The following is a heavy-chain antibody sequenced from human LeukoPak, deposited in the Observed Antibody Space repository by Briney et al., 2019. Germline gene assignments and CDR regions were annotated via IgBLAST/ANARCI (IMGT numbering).Heavy chain of an antibody. CDR2: INHSGST. Sequence: PSETLSLTCAVYGGSFSGYYWSWIRQPPGKGLEWIGEINHSGSTNYNPSLKSRATISVDTSKNQFSLKLSSVTAADTAVYYCASSPWSGYFYFDYWGQGTLVTVSS. CDR1: GGSFSGYY. V-gene: IGHV4-34*01. CDR3: ASSPWSGYFYFDY. D-gene: IGHD3-3*01. J-gene: IGHJ4*02.